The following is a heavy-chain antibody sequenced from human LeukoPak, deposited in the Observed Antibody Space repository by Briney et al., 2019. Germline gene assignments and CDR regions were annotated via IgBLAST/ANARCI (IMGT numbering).Heavy chain of an antibody. CDR2: INPNSGGT. CDR3: ARDASGSYEIDY. D-gene: IGHD1-26*01. Sequence: ASVKVSCKASGYTFTGYYMHWVRQAPGQGLEWMGWINPNSGGTNYAQKFQGRVTMTRDTSTSTVYMELSSLRSEDTAVYYCARDASGSYEIDYWGQGTLVTVSS. J-gene: IGHJ4*02. CDR1: GYTFTGYY. V-gene: IGHV1-2*02.